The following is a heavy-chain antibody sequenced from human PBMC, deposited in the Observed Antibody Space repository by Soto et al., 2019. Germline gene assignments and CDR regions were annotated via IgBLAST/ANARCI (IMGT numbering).Heavy chain of an antibody. D-gene: IGHD4-4*01. J-gene: IGHJ4*02. V-gene: IGHV1-69*13. CDR1: GGTFSSYA. CDR3: ARGYSNYLDYFDY. Sequence: SVKVSCKASGGTFSSYAISWVRQAPGQGLEWMGGIIPIFGTANYAQKFQGRVTITADESTSTAYMELSSLRSEDTAVYYCARGYSNYLDYFDYWGQGTLVTVSS. CDR2: IIPIFGTA.